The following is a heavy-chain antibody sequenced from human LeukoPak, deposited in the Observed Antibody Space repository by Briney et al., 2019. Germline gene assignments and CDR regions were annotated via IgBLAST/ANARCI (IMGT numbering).Heavy chain of an antibody. CDR2: IYYSGST. CDR1: GGSISSGGYY. Sequence: SQTLSLTCTVSGGSISSGGYYWSWIRQHPGKGLEWIGYIYYSGSTYYNPSLKSRVTISVDTSKNHFSLKLSSVTAADTAVYYCARVPPAAYYGSTNYFDYCGQGTWSPSPQ. J-gene: IGHJ4*02. V-gene: IGHV4-31*03. CDR3: ARVPPAAYYGSTNYFDY. D-gene: IGHD3-10*01.